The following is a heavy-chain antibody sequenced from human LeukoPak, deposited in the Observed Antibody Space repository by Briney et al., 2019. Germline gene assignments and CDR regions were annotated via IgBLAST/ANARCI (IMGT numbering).Heavy chain of an antibody. V-gene: IGHV3-33*01. Sequence: HPGRPLRLSCAASEFAFNTYGMHWVRQAPDKGLEWVAVIWYDGSDKYYADSVKGRFTISRDNSKNTLYLQMNSLRAEDTAVYYCARDERACYFDYWGQGTLVTVSS. J-gene: IGHJ4*02. CDR1: EFAFNTYG. CDR3: ARDERACYFDY. CDR2: IWYDGSDK.